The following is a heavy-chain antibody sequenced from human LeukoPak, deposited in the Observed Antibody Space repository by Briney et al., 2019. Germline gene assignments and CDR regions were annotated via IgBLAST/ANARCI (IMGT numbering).Heavy chain of an antibody. Sequence: SETLSLTCAVSGYSISSGYYWGWIRQPPGKGLGWIGSIYHSGSTYYNPSLKSRVTISVDTSKNQFSLKLSSVTAADTAVYYCARNIPHCSSTSCYTLLDYWGQGTLVTVSS. D-gene: IGHD2-2*02. CDR1: GYSISSGYY. J-gene: IGHJ4*02. V-gene: IGHV4-38-2*01. CDR2: IYHSGST. CDR3: ARNIPHCSSTSCYTLLDY.